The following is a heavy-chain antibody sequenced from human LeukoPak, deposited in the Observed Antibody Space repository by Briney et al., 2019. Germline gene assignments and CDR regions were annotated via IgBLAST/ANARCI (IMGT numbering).Heavy chain of an antibody. D-gene: IGHD2-15*01. CDR2: ISYDGSNK. CDR3: AKERIDSPFDY. CDR1: GFTFSSYG. V-gene: IGHV3-30*18. Sequence: GGSLRLSCAASGFTFSSYGMHWVRQAPGKGLEWVAVISYDGSNKYYADSVKGRFTISRDNSKNTLYLQMNSLRAEDTAVYYCAKERIDSPFDYWGQGTLVTVSS. J-gene: IGHJ4*02.